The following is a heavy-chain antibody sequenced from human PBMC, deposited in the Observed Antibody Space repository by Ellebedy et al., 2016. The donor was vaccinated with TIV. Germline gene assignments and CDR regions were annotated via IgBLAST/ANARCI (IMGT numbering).Heavy chain of an antibody. J-gene: IGHJ6*02. V-gene: IGHV4-59*01. D-gene: IGHD3-22*01. Sequence: MPGGSLRLSCTVSGGSISSYYWSWIRQPPGKGLEWIGYIYYSGSTNYNPSLKSRVTISVDTSKNQFSLKLSSVTAADTAVYYCARSAERRGYRYYYYGMDVWGQGTTVTVSS. CDR3: ARSAERRGYRYYYYGMDV. CDR1: GGSISSYY. CDR2: IYYSGST.